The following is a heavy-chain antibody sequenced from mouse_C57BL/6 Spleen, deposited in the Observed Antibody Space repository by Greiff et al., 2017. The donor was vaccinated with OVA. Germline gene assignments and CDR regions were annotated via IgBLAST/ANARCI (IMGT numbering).Heavy chain of an antibody. V-gene: IGHV1-69*01. CDR3: ARRDGNYPYYAMDY. J-gene: IGHJ4*01. CDR1: GYTFTSYW. CDR2: IDPSDSYT. Sequence: QVQLQQPGAELVMPGASVKLSCKASGYTFTSYWMHWVKQRPGQGLEWIGEIDPSDSYTNYNQKFKGKSTLTVDKSSSTAYMQLSSLTSEYSAVYYCARRDGNYPYYAMDYWGQGTSVTVSS. D-gene: IGHD2-1*01.